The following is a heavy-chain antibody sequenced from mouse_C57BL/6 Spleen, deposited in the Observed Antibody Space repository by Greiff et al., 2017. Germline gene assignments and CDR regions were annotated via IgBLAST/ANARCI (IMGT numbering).Heavy chain of an antibody. CDR3: ARGDYDKFAY. CDR1: GYSITSGYD. Sequence: DVHLVESGPGMVKPSQSLSLTCTVTGYSITSGYDWHWIRHFPGNKLEWMGYISYSGSTNYNPSLKSRISITHDTSKNHVFLKLNSVTTEDTATYYCARGDYDKFAYWGQGTLVTVSA. CDR2: ISYSGST. D-gene: IGHD2-4*01. V-gene: IGHV3-1*01. J-gene: IGHJ3*01.